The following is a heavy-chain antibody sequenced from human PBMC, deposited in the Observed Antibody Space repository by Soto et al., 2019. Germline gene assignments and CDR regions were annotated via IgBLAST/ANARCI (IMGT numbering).Heavy chain of an antibody. CDR3: AKDSRLGYCSSTSCPLDY. CDR1: GFTFDDYA. V-gene: IGHV3-9*01. CDR2: ISWNSGSI. Sequence: GGSLRLSCAASGFTFDDYAMHWVRQAPGKGLEWVSGISWNSGSIGYADSVKGRFTISRDNAKNSLYLQMNSLRAEDTALYYCAKDSRLGYCSSTSCPLDYWGQGTLVTVSS. D-gene: IGHD2-2*01. J-gene: IGHJ4*02.